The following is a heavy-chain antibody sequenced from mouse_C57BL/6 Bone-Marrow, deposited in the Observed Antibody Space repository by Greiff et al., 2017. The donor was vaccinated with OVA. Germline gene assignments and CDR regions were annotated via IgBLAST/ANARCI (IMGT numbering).Heavy chain of an antibody. D-gene: IGHD2-1*01. J-gene: IGHJ3*01. CDR1: GYTFTDYN. Sequence: EVQLVESGPELVKPGASVKMSCKASGYTFTDYNMHWVKQSHGKSLEWIGYINPNNGGTSYNQKFKGKATLTVNKSSSTAYMELRSLTSEDSAVYYCAKGLLSPWFAYWGQGTLVTVSA. CDR2: INPNNGGT. CDR3: AKGLLSPWFAY. V-gene: IGHV1-22*01.